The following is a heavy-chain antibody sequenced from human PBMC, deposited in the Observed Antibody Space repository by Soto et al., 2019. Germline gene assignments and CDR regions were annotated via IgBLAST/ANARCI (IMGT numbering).Heavy chain of an antibody. CDR1: GGSISSYY. CDR2: IYYSGST. J-gene: IGHJ4*02. CDR3: ARGGLSSSWYYFDY. V-gene: IGHV4-59*12. Sequence: SETLSLTCTVSGGSISSYYWSWIRQPPGKGLEWIGYIYYSGSTYYNPSLKSRVTISVDTSKNQFSLKLSSVTAADTAVYYCARGGLSSSWYYFDYWGQGTLVTVSS. D-gene: IGHD6-13*01.